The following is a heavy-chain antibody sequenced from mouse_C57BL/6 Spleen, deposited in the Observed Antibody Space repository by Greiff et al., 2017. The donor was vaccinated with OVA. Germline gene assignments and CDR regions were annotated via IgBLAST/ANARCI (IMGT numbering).Heavy chain of an antibody. CDR2: INPGSGGT. CDR3: ARWDDGLYYFDY. V-gene: IGHV1-54*01. Sequence: QVQLKQSGAELVRPGTSVKVSCKASGYAFTNYLIEWVKQRPGQGLEWIGVINPGSGGTNYNEKFKGKATLTADKSSSTAYMQLSSLTSEDSAVYFCARWDDGLYYFDYWGQGTTLTVSS. CDR1: GYAFTNYL. D-gene: IGHD2-3*01. J-gene: IGHJ2*01.